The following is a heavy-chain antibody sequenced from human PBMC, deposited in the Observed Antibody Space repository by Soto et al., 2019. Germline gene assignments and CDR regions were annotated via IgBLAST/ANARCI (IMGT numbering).Heavy chain of an antibody. CDR3: ARHVVESLSFGERLHHFDY. V-gene: IGHV4-31*03. J-gene: IGHJ4*01. D-gene: IGHD3-10*01. CDR2: IYYSGST. Sequence: PSETLSLTCTVSGGSISSGGYYWSWIRQHPGKGLEWIGYIYYSGSTYYNPSLKSRVTISVDTSKNQFSLKLSSVTAADTAVYYCARHVVESLSFGERLHHFDYWGHGTLVTVSS. CDR1: GGSISSGGYY.